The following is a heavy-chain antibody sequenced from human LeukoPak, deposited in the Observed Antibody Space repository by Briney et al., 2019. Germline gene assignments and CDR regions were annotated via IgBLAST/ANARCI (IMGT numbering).Heavy chain of an antibody. CDR2: IYPGDSDT. Sequence: GESLKISCKGSGYSFTSYWIGRVRQMPGKGLEWMGIIYPGDSDTRYSPSFQGQVTISADKSISTAYLQWSSLKASDTAMYYCARQDYYDSSGYSLHAFDIWGQGTMVTVSS. CDR3: ARQDYYDSSGYSLHAFDI. J-gene: IGHJ3*02. V-gene: IGHV5-51*01. D-gene: IGHD3-22*01. CDR1: GYSFTSYW.